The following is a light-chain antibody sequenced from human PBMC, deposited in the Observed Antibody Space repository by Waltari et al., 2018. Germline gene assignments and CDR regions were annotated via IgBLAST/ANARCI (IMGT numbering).Light chain of an antibody. CDR2: YDS. V-gene: IGLV3-21*01. Sequence: VLTQPPSVSVAPGETATLMCRGDNLALKPVHWYQPRPGQAPQMVVYYDSVRPSGVPERISGSTSGDLATLTISGVELDDEADYYCHLCDFRRHVVVFGGGTKLTV. J-gene: IGLJ2*01. CDR1: NLALKP. CDR3: HLCDFRRHVVV.